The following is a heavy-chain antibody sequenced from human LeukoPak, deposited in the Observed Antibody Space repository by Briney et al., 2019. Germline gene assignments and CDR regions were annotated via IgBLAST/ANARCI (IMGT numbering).Heavy chain of an antibody. J-gene: IGHJ4*02. CDR3: IGSFGELTFFDY. V-gene: IGHV3-49*04. CDR1: GFTFGDYA. D-gene: IGHD3-10*01. Sequence: GGSLRLSCTASGFTFGDYAMSWVRQAPGKGLEWVGFIRSKAYGGTTEYAASVRGRFTISRDDSKSIAYLQMNSLKTEDTAVYYCIGSFGELTFFDYWGQGTLVTVSS. CDR2: IRSKAYGGTT.